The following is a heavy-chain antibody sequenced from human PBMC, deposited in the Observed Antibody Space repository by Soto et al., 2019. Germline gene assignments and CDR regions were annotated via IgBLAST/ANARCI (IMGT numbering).Heavy chain of an antibody. V-gene: IGHV3-23*01. D-gene: IGHD2-15*01. J-gene: IGHJ4*02. Sequence: GGSLRLSCAASGFTFSSYAMSWVRQAPGKGLEWVSAISGSGGSTYYADSVKGRFTISRDNSKNTLYLQMNSLRAEDTAVYYCAKDDLVVVAATTLLDYWGQGTLVTVSS. CDR1: GFTFSSYA. CDR2: ISGSGGST. CDR3: AKDDLVVVAATTLLDY.